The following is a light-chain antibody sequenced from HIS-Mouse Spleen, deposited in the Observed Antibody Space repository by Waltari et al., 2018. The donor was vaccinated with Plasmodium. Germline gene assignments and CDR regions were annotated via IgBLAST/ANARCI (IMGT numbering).Light chain of an antibody. V-gene: IGLV3-10*01. CDR2: EDS. CDR1: ALPKKY. CDR3: YSTDSSGNHRV. Sequence: SYELTQPPSVSVSPGQTARITCSGDALPKKYAYWYQQKAGQAPVLVIYEDSKRPSGSPEGFSGSSSGKMATLTSSGAQVEDEADYYCYSTDSSGNHRVFGGGTKLTVL. J-gene: IGLJ3*02.